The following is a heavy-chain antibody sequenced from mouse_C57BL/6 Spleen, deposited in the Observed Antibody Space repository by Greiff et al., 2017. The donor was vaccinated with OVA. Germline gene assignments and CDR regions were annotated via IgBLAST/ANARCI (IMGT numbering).Heavy chain of an antibody. D-gene: IGHD4-1*01. CDR1: GYAFSSSW. Sequence: QVQLQQSGPELVKPGASVKISCKASGYAFSSSWMNWVKQRPGKGLEWIGRIYPGDGDTNYNGKFKGKATLTADKSSSTAYMQLSSLTSEDSAVYFCARWEDAMDDWGQGTSVTVSS. CDR3: ARWEDAMDD. V-gene: IGHV1-82*01. J-gene: IGHJ4*01. CDR2: IYPGDGDT.